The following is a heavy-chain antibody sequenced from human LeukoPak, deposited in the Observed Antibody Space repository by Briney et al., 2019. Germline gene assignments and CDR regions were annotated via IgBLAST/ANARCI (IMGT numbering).Heavy chain of an antibody. CDR3: ARGLFGNFGRVSYTEFDF. J-gene: IGHJ4*02. CDR1: GGTFSSYA. CDR2: IIPIFGTA. D-gene: IGHD2-2*02. V-gene: IGHV1-69*13. Sequence: GASVKVSCKASGGTFSSYAISWVRQAPGQGLEWMGGIIPIFGTANYAQKFQGRVTITADESTSTAYMELSSLRSEDTAVYYCARGLFGNFGRVSYTEFDFWGQGTLVTVSS.